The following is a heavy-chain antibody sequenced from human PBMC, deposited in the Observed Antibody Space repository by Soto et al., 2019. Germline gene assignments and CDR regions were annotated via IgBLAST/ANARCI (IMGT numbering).Heavy chain of an antibody. CDR1: GFTFSSYS. J-gene: IGHJ3*02. CDR2: ISSSSSYI. CDR3: ARVGGGYQLLHAFDI. D-gene: IGHD2-2*01. V-gene: IGHV3-21*01. Sequence: SLRLSCAASGFTFSSYSMNWVRQAPGTGLEWVSSISSSSSYIYYADSVKGRFTISRDNAKNSLYLQMNSLRAEDTAVYYCARVGGGYQLLHAFDIWGQGTMVTVSS.